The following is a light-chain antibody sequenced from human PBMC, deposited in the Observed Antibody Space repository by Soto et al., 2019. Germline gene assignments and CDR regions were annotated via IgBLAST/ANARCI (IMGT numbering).Light chain of an antibody. CDR3: QQYGSSPRT. Sequence: ENVLTQSPGTLSLSPGERATLSCRASQSVSSNFLAWYQQKPGQAPRLLIYGASNRATGIPDRFSGSGSGTDFTLTISRLEPEDFAVYYCQQYGSSPRTFGQGTKVDI. J-gene: IGKJ1*01. V-gene: IGKV3-20*01. CDR1: QSVSSNF. CDR2: GAS.